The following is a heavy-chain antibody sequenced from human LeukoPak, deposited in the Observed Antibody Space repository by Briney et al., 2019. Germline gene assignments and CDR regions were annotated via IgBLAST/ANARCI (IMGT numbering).Heavy chain of an antibody. V-gene: IGHV3-23*01. Sequence: GGSLRLSCAASGFTFSSYAMSWVRQAPGKGLEWVSAISGSGGSTYYADSVKGRFTISRDNFKNTVSLQMNSLRAEDTAIYYCAKDLPDYGDYEVGYWGQGTLVTVSS. CDR3: AKDLPDYGDYEVGY. D-gene: IGHD4-17*01. J-gene: IGHJ4*02. CDR1: GFTFSSYA. CDR2: ISGSGGST.